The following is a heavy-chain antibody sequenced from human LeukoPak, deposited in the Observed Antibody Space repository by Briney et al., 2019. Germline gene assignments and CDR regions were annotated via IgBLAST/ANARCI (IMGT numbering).Heavy chain of an antibody. CDR1: GYSFTSYW. CDR3: ARHVEDTAMVPAFDI. V-gene: IGHV5-51*01. Sequence: GESLKISCKGSGYSFTSYWIGWVRQTPGKGLGWVGIIYPGDSDNRYRQSFQGQVTISGDKSIRTAYLQWSSLKASDTAMYYCARHVEDTAMVPAFDIWGQGKMVTVSS. D-gene: IGHD5-18*01. CDR2: IYPGDSDN. J-gene: IGHJ3*02.